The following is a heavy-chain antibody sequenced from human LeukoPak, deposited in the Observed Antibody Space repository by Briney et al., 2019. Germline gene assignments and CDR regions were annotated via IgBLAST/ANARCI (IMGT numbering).Heavy chain of an antibody. CDR3: ARVQVRGGSYPFYYYYMDV. V-gene: IGHV1-2*02. J-gene: IGHJ6*03. CDR2: INPNSGGT. D-gene: IGHD1-26*01. Sequence: ASVKVSCKASGYTFTGYYMRWVRQAPGQGLEWMGWINPNSGGTNYAQKFQGRVTMTRDTSISTAYMELSRLRSDDTAVYYCARVQVRGGSYPFYYYYMDVWGKGTTVTVSS. CDR1: GYTFTGYY.